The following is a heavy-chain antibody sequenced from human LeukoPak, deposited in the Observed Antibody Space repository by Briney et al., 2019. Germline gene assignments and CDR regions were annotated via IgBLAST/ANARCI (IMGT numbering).Heavy chain of an antibody. CDR1: GGSISSGGYY. D-gene: IGHD6-19*01. J-gene: IGHJ6*02. V-gene: IGHV4-31*03. CDR3: AARGDSSGWSLYYYYYGMDV. Sequence: SETLSLTCTVSGGSISSGGYYWSWIRQHPGKGLEWIGYIYYSGSTYYNPSLKSRVTISVDTSKNQFSLKLSSVTAADTAVYYCAARGDSSGWSLYYYYYGMDVWGQGTTVTVSS. CDR2: IYYSGST.